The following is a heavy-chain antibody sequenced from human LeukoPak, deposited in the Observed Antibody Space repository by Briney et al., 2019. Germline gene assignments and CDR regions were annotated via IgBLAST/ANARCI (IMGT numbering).Heavy chain of an antibody. D-gene: IGHD3-10*01. J-gene: IGHJ4*02. V-gene: IGHV1-69*13. CDR1: GGTFSTYA. CDR2: IIPIFGTA. Sequence: VASVKVSCKASGGTFSTYAISWVRQAPGQGLEWMGGIIPIFGTANYTQKFQGRVTITADESTRSAYMELSSLRSEDTAVYYCARGHTDTYYYGSGSLDYWGQGTLVTVSS. CDR3: ARGHTDTYYYGSGSLDY.